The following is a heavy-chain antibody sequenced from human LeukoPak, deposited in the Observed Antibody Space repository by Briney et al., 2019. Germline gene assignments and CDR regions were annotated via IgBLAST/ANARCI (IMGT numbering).Heavy chain of an antibody. CDR1: GYTFTVYY. CDR2: INLNSGGT. V-gene: IGHV1-2*02. J-gene: IGHJ5*02. D-gene: IGHD2-15*01. CDR3: ARGPLEYCSGGSCYSGRNWFDP. Sequence: ASVKVSCKASGYTFTVYYMHWVRQAPGQGLEWMGLINLNSGGTNYAQKFQGRVTMTRDTSINTVYMTLKRLRYDDTAVDYCARGPLEYCSGGSCYSGRNWFDPWGQGTLVTVSS.